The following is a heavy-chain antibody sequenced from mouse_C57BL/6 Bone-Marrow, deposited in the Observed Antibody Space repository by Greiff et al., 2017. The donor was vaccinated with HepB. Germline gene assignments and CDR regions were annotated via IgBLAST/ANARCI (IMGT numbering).Heavy chain of an antibody. J-gene: IGHJ2*01. D-gene: IGHD2-13*01. CDR1: GYTFTSYW. CDR3: AIGGLLYYMDY. CDR2: IHPNSGST. V-gene: IGHV1-64*01. Sequence: VQLQQPGAELVKPGASVQLSCKASGYTFTSYWMHWVKQRPGQGLEWIGMIHPNSGSTNYNEKFKSKATLTVDKSSSPAYMQLSSLTSEDSAVYDCAIGGLLYYMDYWGQGTTLPVAS.